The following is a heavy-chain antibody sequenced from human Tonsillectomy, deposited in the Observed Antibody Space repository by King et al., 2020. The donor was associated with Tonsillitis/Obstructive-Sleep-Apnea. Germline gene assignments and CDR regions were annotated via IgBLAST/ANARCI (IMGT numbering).Heavy chain of an antibody. CDR2: IYYSGST. D-gene: IGHD1-26*01. J-gene: IGHJ5*02. V-gene: IGHV4-39*01. Sequence: LQLQESGPGLVKPSETLSLTCTVSGGSISSSSYYWGWIRQPPGKGLEWIGSIYYSGSTYYNPSLTSRVTISVDTHKNQFSLKLSSVTAADTAVYYCARSSGSYYTYWFDPWGQGTLVTVSS. CDR3: ARSSGSYYTYWFDP. CDR1: GGSISSSSYY.